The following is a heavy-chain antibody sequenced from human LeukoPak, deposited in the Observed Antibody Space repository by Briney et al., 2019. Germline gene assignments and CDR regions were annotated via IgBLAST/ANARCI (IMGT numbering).Heavy chain of an antibody. V-gene: IGHV4-61*02. CDR2: IYSSGST. Sequence: SETLSLTCTVSGGSISSGPYYWNWIRQPAGKRLEWIGRIYSSGSTNYNPSLKSRATISVDTSKNQFSLKLSSVTAADTAVYYCARDRQQLYYYYMDVWGKGTTVTVSS. CDR1: GGSISSGPYY. J-gene: IGHJ6*03. D-gene: IGHD6-13*01. CDR3: ARDRQQLYYYYMDV.